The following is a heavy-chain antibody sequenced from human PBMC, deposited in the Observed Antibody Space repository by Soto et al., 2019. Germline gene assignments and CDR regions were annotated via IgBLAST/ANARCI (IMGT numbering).Heavy chain of an antibody. V-gene: IGHV1-69*01. Sequence: QVQLVQSGAEVKKPGSSVKVSCKASGGTLNTYGISWVRQAPGQGLEWMGGIMPIVGTADYAQKFQGRVTMTVDESSSTTYMEVSSLRFEDPAVYYCALGDSSDTGDGFWGQGTLVTVSS. J-gene: IGHJ4*02. CDR3: ALGDSSDTGDGF. CDR1: GGTLNTYG. CDR2: IMPIVGTA. D-gene: IGHD3-16*01.